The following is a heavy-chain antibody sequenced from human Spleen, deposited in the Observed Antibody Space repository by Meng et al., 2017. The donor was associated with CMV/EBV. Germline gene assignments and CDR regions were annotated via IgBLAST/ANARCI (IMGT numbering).Heavy chain of an antibody. CDR2: IYYSGST. J-gene: IGHJ1*01. D-gene: IGHD3-22*01. Sequence: VQLQESGPGLVKPSPTPSLTCTVSGGSISSGDYYWSWIRQPPGKGLEWIGYIYYSGSTYYNPSLKSRVTISVDTSKNQFSLKLSSVTAADTAVYYCARDRDYYDSSGYYSGYFQHWGQGTLVTVSS. CDR1: GGSISSGDYY. V-gene: IGHV4-30-4*08. CDR3: ARDRDYYDSSGYYSGYFQH.